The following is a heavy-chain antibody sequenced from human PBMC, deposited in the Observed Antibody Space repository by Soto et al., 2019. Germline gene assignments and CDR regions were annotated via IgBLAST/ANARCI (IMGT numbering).Heavy chain of an antibody. Sequence: GGSLRLSCAASGFTFSDYYMSWIRQAPGKGLEWVSYISSSGSTIYYADSVKGRFTISRDNAKNSLYLQMNSLRAEDTAVYYCARDAGQYLTQYNWFDPWGQGTLVTVSS. CDR1: GFTFSDYY. CDR2: ISSSGSTI. J-gene: IGHJ5*02. D-gene: IGHD3-9*01. V-gene: IGHV3-11*01. CDR3: ARDAGQYLTQYNWFDP.